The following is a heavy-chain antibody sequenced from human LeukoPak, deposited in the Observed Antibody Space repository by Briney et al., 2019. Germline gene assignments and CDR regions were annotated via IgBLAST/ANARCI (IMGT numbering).Heavy chain of an antibody. J-gene: IGHJ1*01. V-gene: IGHV3-23*01. CDR1: GFTFSSYG. CDR3: AKVSLGVVPHVQH. D-gene: IGHD3-3*01. CDR2: ISGSGGTT. Sequence: GGSLRLSCAASGFTFSSYGMSWVRQAPGKGLEWVSSISGSGGTTYSADSVKGQFTISRDNSKNTLYLQMNSLRAEDTAVYYCAKVSLGVVPHVQHWGQGTLVTVSS.